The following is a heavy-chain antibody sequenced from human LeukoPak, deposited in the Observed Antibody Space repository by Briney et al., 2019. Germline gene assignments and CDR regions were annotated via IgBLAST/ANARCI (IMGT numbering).Heavy chain of an antibody. CDR3: ARDRQYYDVLTGYYHLFFFDS. Sequence: GGSLRLSCTASGFTFGDYDLSWVRQAPGKGLEWVGFIRNKAFGGTTEYAASVKGRFTISRDDSKSIAYLQMNSLKTEDTAIYYCARDRQYYDVLTGYYHLFFFDSWGQGALVTVSS. CDR2: IRNKAFGGTT. CDR1: GFTFGDYD. V-gene: IGHV3-49*04. D-gene: IGHD3-9*01. J-gene: IGHJ4*02.